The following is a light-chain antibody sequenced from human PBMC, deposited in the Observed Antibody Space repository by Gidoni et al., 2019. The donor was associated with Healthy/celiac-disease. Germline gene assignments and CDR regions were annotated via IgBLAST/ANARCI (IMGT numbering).Light chain of an antibody. CDR1: QSISSY. J-gene: IGKJ1*01. CDR3: QQSYSTWT. CDR2: AAS. Sequence: IQMTQSPSSLSASVGDRVTITCRASQSISSYLNWYQQKPGKAPKLLIYAASSLQSGVPSRFSGSGSGTDFTLTSSSLQPEDFATYYCQQSYSTWTFGQGTKVEIK. V-gene: IGKV1-39*01.